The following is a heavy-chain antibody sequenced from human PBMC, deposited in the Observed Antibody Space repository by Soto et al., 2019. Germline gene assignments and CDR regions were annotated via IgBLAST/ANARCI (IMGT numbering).Heavy chain of an antibody. J-gene: IGHJ6*04. CDR3: ARAGPGGTYSYSGMAV. CDR2: INPNSGGT. V-gene: IGHV1-2*02. D-gene: IGHD3-16*01. Sequence: ASVKVSCKASGYTFTGYYMHWVRQAPGQGLEWMGWINPNSGGTNYAQKFQGRVTMTRDTSISTAYMELSRLRSDDTAVYYWARAGPGGTYSYSGMAVGGKGTRVPFSS. CDR1: GYTFTGYY.